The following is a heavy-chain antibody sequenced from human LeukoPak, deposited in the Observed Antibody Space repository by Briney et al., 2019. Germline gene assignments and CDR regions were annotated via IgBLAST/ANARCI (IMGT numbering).Heavy chain of an antibody. CDR2: INHSGST. V-gene: IGHV4-34*01. Sequence: SETLSLTCAVYGGSFSGYYWGWIRQPPGKGREWIGEINHSGSTNYNPSLNSRVTISLDTSRNQFSLKLNSVTAADTAVYYCAKSNGYRLIDMWGQGTMVTVSS. J-gene: IGHJ3*01. CDR3: AKSNGYRLIDM. CDR1: GGSFSGYY. D-gene: IGHD3-16*02.